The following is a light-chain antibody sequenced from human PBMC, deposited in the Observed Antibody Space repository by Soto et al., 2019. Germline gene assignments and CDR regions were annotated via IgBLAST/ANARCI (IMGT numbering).Light chain of an antibody. CDR1: QGIGSW. Sequence: DIQMTQSPSTLSASVGDRVSITCRARQGIGSWLAWYQQKPGKAPNLLIYKASSLESGVPSRFSGSGSGTEFTLTISSLQPDDSATYYCQQYHSYLYTFGQGTKLEIK. CDR2: KAS. V-gene: IGKV1-5*03. CDR3: QQYHSYLYT. J-gene: IGKJ2*01.